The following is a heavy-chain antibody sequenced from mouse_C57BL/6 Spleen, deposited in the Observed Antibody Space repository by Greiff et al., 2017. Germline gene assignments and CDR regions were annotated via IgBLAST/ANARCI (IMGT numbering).Heavy chain of an antibody. Sequence: QVVESGGGLVKPGGSLKLSCAASGFPFSSYAMSWVRQTPEKRLEWVATISDGGSYTYYPDNVKGRFTISRDNAKNNLYLQMSHLKSEDTAMYYCARAAQATWFAYWGQGTLVTVSA. CDR3: ARAAQATWFAY. V-gene: IGHV5-4*01. D-gene: IGHD3-2*02. CDR1: GFPFSSYA. J-gene: IGHJ3*01. CDR2: ISDGGSYT.